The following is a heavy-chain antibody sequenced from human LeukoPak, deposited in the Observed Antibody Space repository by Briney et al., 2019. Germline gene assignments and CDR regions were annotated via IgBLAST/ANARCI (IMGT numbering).Heavy chain of an antibody. CDR3: ARDTRYSSNWILDY. CDR2: SYDGSDK. D-gene: IGHD6-13*01. V-gene: IGHV3-30*01. J-gene: IGHJ4*02. Sequence: SYDGSDKYFADSVKGRFTISRDNSKNTLYLQMNSLRAEDTAVYYCARDTRYSSNWILDYWGQGTLVTVSS.